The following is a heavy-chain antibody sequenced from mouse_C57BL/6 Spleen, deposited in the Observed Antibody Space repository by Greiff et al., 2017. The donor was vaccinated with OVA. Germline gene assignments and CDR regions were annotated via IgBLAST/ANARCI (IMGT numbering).Heavy chain of an antibody. CDR1: GYTFTSYW. J-gene: IGHJ1*03. CDR2: IDPSDSYT. CDR3: ASQGTGTYWYFDV. D-gene: IGHD4-1*01. Sequence: VQLQQPGAELVMPGASVKLSCKASGYTFTSYWMHWVKQRPGQGLEWIGEIDPSDSYTNYNQKFKGKSTLTVDKSSSTAYMQLSSLTSEDSAVYYCASQGTGTYWYFDVWGTGTTVTVSS. V-gene: IGHV1-69*01.